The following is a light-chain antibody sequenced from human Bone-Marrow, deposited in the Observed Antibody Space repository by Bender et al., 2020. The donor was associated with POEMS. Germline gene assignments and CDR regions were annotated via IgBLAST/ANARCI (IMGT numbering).Light chain of an antibody. CDR2: DVT. CDR3: SSYTDTNSLL. Sequence: QSALTQPPSASGSPGQSVTISCTGTSSDVGDYNYVSWYQQHPGKAPKLMIYDVTTRPSGVSSRFSGAKSGNTASLTISGLQAEDEARYYCSSYTDTNSLLFGGGTSLTVL. CDR1: SSDVGDYNY. J-gene: IGLJ2*01. V-gene: IGLV2-14*03.